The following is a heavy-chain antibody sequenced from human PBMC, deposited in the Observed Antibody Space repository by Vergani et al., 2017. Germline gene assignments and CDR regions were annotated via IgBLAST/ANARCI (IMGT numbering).Heavy chain of an antibody. D-gene: IGHD2-8*01. CDR2: IYYSGST. Sequence: QVQLQESGPGLVKPSQTLSLTCTVSGGSISSGGYYWSWIRQHPGKGLEWIGYIYYSGSTYYNPSLKSRVTISVDTSKNQFSLKLSSVTAADTAVYYCARVAHWTNGVCQNIDYWGQGTLVTVSS. V-gene: IGHV4-31*03. CDR3: ARVAHWTNGVCQNIDY. J-gene: IGHJ4*02. CDR1: GGSISSGGYY.